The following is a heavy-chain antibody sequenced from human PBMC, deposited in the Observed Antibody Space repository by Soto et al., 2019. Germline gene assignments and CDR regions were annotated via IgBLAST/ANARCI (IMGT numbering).Heavy chain of an antibody. D-gene: IGHD5-12*01. J-gene: IGHJ4*02. V-gene: IGHV1-58*01. Sequence: SVKVSCKAPGFTFTSSAVQWVRQARGQRLEWIGWIVVGSGNTNYAQKFQERVTITRDMSTSTAYMELSSLRSEDTAVYYCAATDRRDGYNRDYWGQGTLVTVSS. CDR3: AATDRRDGYNRDY. CDR2: IVVGSGNT. CDR1: GFTFTSSA.